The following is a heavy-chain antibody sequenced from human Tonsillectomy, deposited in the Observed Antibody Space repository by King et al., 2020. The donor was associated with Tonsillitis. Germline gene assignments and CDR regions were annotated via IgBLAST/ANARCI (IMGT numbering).Heavy chain of an antibody. V-gene: IGHV5-10-1*03. Sequence: QLVQSGAEVKKPGESLRISCKASGYIFTDNWISWVRQRPGRGLEGMGRIDPSDSYTTYSPSFQGHVTISADKSISTAYLEWSILQASDTATYYCARLSSGGHSLSVDYMDVWGKGTTVTVSS. J-gene: IGHJ6*03. CDR3: ARLSSGGHSLSVDYMDV. CDR2: IDPSDSYT. CDR1: GYIFTDNW. D-gene: IGHD4-23*01.